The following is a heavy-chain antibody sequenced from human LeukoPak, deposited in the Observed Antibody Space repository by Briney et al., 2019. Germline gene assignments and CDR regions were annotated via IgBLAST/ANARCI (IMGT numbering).Heavy chain of an antibody. CDR2: IYYSGST. CDR3: ARERIGQDAFDI. Sequence: SETLSLTCTVSGGSISSYYWSWLRQPPGKGLEWIGYIYYSGSTNYNPSLKSRVTISVDTSENQFSLKLSSVTAADTAVYYCARERIGQDAFDIWGQGTMVTVSS. J-gene: IGHJ3*02. CDR1: GGSISSYY. D-gene: IGHD2/OR15-2a*01. V-gene: IGHV4-59*01.